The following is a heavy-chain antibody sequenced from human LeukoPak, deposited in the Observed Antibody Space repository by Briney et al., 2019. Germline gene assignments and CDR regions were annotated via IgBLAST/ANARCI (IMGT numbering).Heavy chain of an antibody. Sequence: ASVKVSCKASGGTFSSYALSWVRQAPGQGLEWMGGIIPIFGTPKYAQRFQGRVTITADGSTSTAYMELSSLRSEDTAVYYCARAKYYDILTGYPAWDYWGQGTLVTVSS. CDR2: IIPIFGTP. J-gene: IGHJ4*02. D-gene: IGHD3-9*01. CDR3: ARAKYYDILTGYPAWDY. V-gene: IGHV1-69*13. CDR1: GGTFSSYA.